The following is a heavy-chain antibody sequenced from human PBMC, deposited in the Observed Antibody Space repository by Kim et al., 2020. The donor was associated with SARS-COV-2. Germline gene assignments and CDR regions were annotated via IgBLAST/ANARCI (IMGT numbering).Heavy chain of an antibody. J-gene: IGHJ1*01. D-gene: IGHD2-21*01. CDR2: MIPIIGRT. CDR1: GFTFNTHP. CDR3: ASGLAFARAINLAE. V-gene: IGHV1-69*05. Sequence: SVKVSCKASGFTFNTHPISWVRQAPGQGLQWMGRMIPIIGRTFYAQKFQGRVTITTDDSTSTAYMEMTSLRSEDTAVYFCASGLAFARAINLAE.